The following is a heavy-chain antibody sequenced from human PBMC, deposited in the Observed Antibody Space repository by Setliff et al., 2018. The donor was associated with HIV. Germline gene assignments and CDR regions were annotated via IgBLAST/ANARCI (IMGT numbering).Heavy chain of an antibody. V-gene: IGHV4-34*01. CDR1: GGSFSDYY. Sequence: PSETLSLTCALYGGSFSDYYWSWIRQPPGMGLEWIGEVNRGRRTNYNSSLKSRVTISIDTSRNQFSLTVSSVTAADTAVYFCARVFGPFDYWGQGTLVTVS. D-gene: IGHD3-10*02. J-gene: IGHJ4*02. CDR3: ARVFGPFDY. CDR2: VNRGRRT.